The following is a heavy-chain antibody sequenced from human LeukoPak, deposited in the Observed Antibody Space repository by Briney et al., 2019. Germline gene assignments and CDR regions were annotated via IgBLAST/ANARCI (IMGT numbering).Heavy chain of an antibody. J-gene: IGHJ3*02. CDR3: AHRNSNYGPHAFDI. V-gene: IGHV2-5*01. D-gene: IGHD4-11*01. CDR1: GFSLSTSGVG. CDR2: IYWNDDK. Sequence: SGPTLVKPTQTLTLTCTFSGFSLSTSGVGVGWIRQPPGKALEWLALIYWNDDKRYSPSLKSRLTITKDTSKNQVVLTMTNMDPVDTATYYCAHRNSNYGPHAFDIWGQGTMVTVSS.